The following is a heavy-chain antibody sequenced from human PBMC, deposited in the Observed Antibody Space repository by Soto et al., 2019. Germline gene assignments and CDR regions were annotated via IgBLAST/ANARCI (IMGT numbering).Heavy chain of an antibody. J-gene: IGHJ5*01. V-gene: IGHV1-2*02. D-gene: IGHD6-25*01. CDR3: ARTSAAATAWFDY. Sequence: QVQLVQSAAEVERPGASVKVSCQISGYSFPAFYIHWVRQAPGQGLEWVGWFNPKTGGANSAEKFEGRANMPMATSISTVYRDLSGLTSDDTAVYYCARTSAAATAWFDYWGHGTLVTVS. CDR1: GYSFPAFY. CDR2: FNPKTGGA.